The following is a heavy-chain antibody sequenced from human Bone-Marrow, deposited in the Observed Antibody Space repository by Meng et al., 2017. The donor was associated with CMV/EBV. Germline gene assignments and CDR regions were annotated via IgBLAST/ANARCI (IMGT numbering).Heavy chain of an antibody. CDR2: MYYSGST. CDR1: GGSFSDYY. Sequence: PAETLSLTCTVSGGSFSDYYWNWIRQPPGKGLEWIGYMYYSGSTKYNPSLKSRLTMSVDTSKNQFSLKLSSVTAADTAVYYCARGVYYYDSSGNFGGYFDYWGQGTLVTVSS. J-gene: IGHJ4*02. CDR3: ARGVYYYDSSGNFGGYFDY. D-gene: IGHD3-22*01. V-gene: IGHV4-59*01.